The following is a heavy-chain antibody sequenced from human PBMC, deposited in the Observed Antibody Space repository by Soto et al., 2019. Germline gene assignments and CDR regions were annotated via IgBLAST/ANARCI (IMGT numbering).Heavy chain of an antibody. CDR2: IYYSGST. Sequence: NPSETLSLTCTVSGGSISSYYWSWIRQPPGKGLEWIGYIYYSGSTNYNPSLKSRITISVDTSKNQFSLKLSSVTAADTAVYYCARATYYYDSSGFPDYWGQGTLVTVSS. CDR1: GGSISSYY. V-gene: IGHV4-59*01. J-gene: IGHJ4*02. CDR3: ARATYYYDSSGFPDY. D-gene: IGHD3-22*01.